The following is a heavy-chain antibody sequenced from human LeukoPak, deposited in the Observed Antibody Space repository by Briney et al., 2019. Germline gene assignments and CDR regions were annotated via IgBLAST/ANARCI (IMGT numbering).Heavy chain of an antibody. V-gene: IGHV3-23*01. CDR3: AKDNYDSSGYESLGAFDI. CDR2: ISGSGGST. J-gene: IGHJ3*02. D-gene: IGHD3-22*01. Sequence: GGSLRLSCAASGFTFSNYAMSWVRQAPGKGLEWVSAISGSGGSTYYADSVKGRFTISRDNSKNTLYLQMNSLRAEDTAVYYCAKDNYDSSGYESLGAFDIWGQGTMVTVSS. CDR1: GFTFSNYA.